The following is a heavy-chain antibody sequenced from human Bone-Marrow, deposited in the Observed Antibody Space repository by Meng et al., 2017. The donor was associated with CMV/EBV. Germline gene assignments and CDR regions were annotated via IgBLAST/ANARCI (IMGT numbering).Heavy chain of an antibody. V-gene: IGHV4-59*01. CDR1: GGSISSYY. D-gene: IGHD3-22*01. J-gene: IGHJ5*02. Sequence: SETLSLTCTVSGGSISSYYWSWIRQPPGKGLEWIGYIYYSGSTNYNPSLKSRVTISVDTSKNQFSLKLSSVTAADTAVYYCARDYYDSSGYRNWFDPWGQGTRVTGSS. CDR3: ARDYYDSSGYRNWFDP. CDR2: IYYSGST.